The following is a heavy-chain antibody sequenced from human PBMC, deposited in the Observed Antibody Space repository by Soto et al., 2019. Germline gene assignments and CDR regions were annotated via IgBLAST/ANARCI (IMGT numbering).Heavy chain of an antibody. Sequence: QDQLVQFGAEVKKPGASVTVSCKASGYSFTNYGITWVRQAPGQGLEWMGWISGFNGHTRYAQKLQGRATMTTDASTSTAYMELRSLRSDDTAVYYCARDRGVAPPVAGNTHYYYYMDVWGKGTTVTVSS. V-gene: IGHV1-18*01. CDR1: GYSFTNYG. CDR3: ARDRGVAPPVAGNTHYYYYMDV. CDR2: ISGFNGHT. D-gene: IGHD6-13*01. J-gene: IGHJ6*03.